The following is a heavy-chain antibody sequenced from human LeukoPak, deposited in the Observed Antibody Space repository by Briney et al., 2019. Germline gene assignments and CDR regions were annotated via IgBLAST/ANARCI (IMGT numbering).Heavy chain of an antibody. V-gene: IGHV4-39*07. CDR2: IYYSGST. Sequence: SETLSLTCTVSGGSISSSSYYWGWIRQPPGKGLEWIGSIYYSGSTYYNPSPKSRVTISVDTSKNQFSLKLSSVTAADTAVYYCARESPYYGSGSYIPFDYWGQGTLVTVSS. J-gene: IGHJ4*02. CDR3: ARESPYYGSGSYIPFDY. CDR1: GGSISSSSYY. D-gene: IGHD3-10*01.